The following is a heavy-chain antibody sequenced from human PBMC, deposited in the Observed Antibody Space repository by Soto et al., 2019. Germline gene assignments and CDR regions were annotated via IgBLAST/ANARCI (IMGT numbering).Heavy chain of an antibody. J-gene: IGHJ4*02. CDR2: ISDTGSTI. Sequence: EVQLVESGGGLVQPGGSLRLSCEASGFTFSRYSMMWVRQAPGKGLEWVSYISDTGSTIYYADAVEGRFTISRDDVRNSVFRQRNSLRDDDSALYYGARLSGSYEAKFDYWGQGTLLAVST. CDR1: GFTFSRYS. V-gene: IGHV3-48*02. CDR3: ARLSGSYEAKFDY. D-gene: IGHD1-26*01.